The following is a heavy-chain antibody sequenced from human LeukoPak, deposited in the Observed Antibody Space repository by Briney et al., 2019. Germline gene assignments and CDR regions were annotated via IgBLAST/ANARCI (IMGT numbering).Heavy chain of an antibody. V-gene: IGHV3-7*01. J-gene: IGHJ4*02. CDR2: INDDGSEK. D-gene: IGHD3-16*02. CDR1: GFPFTSYW. CDR3: ERIFNIWGTFRNT. Sequence: GGSLRLSCAASGFPFTSYWMVWVRQAPGKGLEWVANINDDGSEKNYLESLKGRFTISRDNANNSVSLHMTALRAEDTAIYYCERIFNIWGTFRNTWGQGTQVTVSS.